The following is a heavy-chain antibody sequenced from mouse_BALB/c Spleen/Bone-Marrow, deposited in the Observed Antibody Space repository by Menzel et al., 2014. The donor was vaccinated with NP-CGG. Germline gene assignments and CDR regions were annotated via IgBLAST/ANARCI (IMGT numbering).Heavy chain of an antibody. CDR1: GFDFSRYW. V-gene: IGHV4-1*02. J-gene: IGHJ2*01. CDR2: INPDSSTL. CDR3: ARPVYRYDPPAY. Sequence: DVQLQESGGGLVRPGGSLKLSCAASGFDFSRYWMSWARQAPGKGLEWIGEINPDSSTLNYTPSLKDKFIISRDNAKNTLCLQMNKVRSEDTALYYCARPVYRYDPPAYWGQGTTLTVSS. D-gene: IGHD2-14*01.